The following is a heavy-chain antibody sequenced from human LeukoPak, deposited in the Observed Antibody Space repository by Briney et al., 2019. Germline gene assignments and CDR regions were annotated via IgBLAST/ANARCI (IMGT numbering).Heavy chain of an antibody. CDR3: ARGIQLWSALYYYYMDV. CDR1: GGTFSSYT. D-gene: IGHD5-18*01. V-gene: IGHV1-69*05. J-gene: IGHJ6*03. CDR2: IIPIFGTA. Sequence: SVKVSCKASGGTFSSYTIGWVRQAPGQGLEWMGGIIPIFGTANYAQKFQGRVTITTDESTSTAYMELSSLRSEDTAVYYCARGIQLWSALYYYYMDVWGKGTTVTVSS.